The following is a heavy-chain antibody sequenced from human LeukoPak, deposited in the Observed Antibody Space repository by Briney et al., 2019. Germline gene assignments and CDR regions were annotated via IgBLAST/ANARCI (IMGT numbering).Heavy chain of an antibody. CDR3: ARGRYDYVWGSYRFDAFDI. J-gene: IGHJ3*02. Sequence: SETLSLTCSVSGASFSTNYWSWIRQPPGRGLEWIGYVFDSGSTNYNPSLKSRVTISVETSTKQFSLRLSSVTAAGTAVYYCARGRYDYVWGSYRFDAFDIWGQGTMVTVSS. CDR2: VFDSGST. D-gene: IGHD3-16*02. V-gene: IGHV4-59*01. CDR1: GASFSTNY.